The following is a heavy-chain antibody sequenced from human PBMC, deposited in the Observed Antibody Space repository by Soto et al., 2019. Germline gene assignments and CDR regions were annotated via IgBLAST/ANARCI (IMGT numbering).Heavy chain of an antibody. CDR3: ARDLRTTVTTEDYFQH. CDR2: INPSGGST. CDR1: GYTFTSYY. D-gene: IGHD4-17*01. J-gene: IGHJ1*01. V-gene: IGHV1-46*01. Sequence: ASVKVSCKASGYTFTSYYMHWVRQAPGQGLEWMGIINPSGGSTSYAQKFQGRVTMTRDTSTSTAYMELRSLRSDDTAVYYCARDLRTTVTTEDYFQHWGQGTLVTVSS.